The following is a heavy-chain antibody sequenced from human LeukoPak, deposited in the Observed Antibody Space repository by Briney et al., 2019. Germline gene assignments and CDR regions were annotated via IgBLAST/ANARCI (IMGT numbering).Heavy chain of an antibody. V-gene: IGHV3-23*01. D-gene: IGHD6-13*01. CDR3: ARFTKDSSSSSGYYFDY. Sequence: GGSLRLSCAVSGITLSNYGMSWVRQAPGKGLEWVAGISGSGGRTSYADSVKGRFTISRDNPKNALYLQMNSLGAEDTAVYYCARFTKDSSSSSGYYFDYWGQGTLVTVSS. CDR2: ISGSGGRT. J-gene: IGHJ4*02. CDR1: GITLSNYG.